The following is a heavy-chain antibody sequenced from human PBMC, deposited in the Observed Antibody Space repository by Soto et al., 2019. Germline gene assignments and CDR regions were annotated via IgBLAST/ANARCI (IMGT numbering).Heavy chain of an antibody. V-gene: IGHV1-3*01. D-gene: IGHD2-8*01. CDR3: ARSDIVLMVYAINLDY. CDR2: INAGNGNT. J-gene: IGHJ4*02. CDR1: GYTFTSYA. Sequence: QVQLVQSGAEVKKPGASVKVSCKASGYTFTSYAMHWVRQAPGQRLEWMGWINAGNGNTKYSQKFRGRVTITRDTSASTAYMELSSLRSEDTAVYYCARSDIVLMVYAINLDYWGQGTLVTVSS.